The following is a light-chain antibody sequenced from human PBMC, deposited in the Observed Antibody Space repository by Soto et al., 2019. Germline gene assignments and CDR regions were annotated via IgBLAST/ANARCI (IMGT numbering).Light chain of an antibody. Sequence: DIQMTQSPSSLSASVGDRVTITCQASQDISNYLNWYQQKPGKAPKLLIYDASNLETGVLSRFSGSGFGTDFTFTISSLQPEGIATYYCQQYDNLPLFTFGPGTKVDIK. CDR3: QQYDNLPLFT. V-gene: IGKV1-33*01. CDR2: DAS. J-gene: IGKJ3*01. CDR1: QDISNY.